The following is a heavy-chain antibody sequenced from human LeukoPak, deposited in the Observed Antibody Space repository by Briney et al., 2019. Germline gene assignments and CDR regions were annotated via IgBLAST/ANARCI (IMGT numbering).Heavy chain of an antibody. D-gene: IGHD6-19*01. Sequence: GGSLRLSCAASGFTFSSYAMSWVRQAPGKGLEWVSAISGSGISTYYADSVKGRFTISRDNSKNTLDLQMNSLRAEDTAVYYCAKDLAVAGTWVYWGHGTLVTVSS. V-gene: IGHV3-23*01. CDR3: AKDLAVAGTWVY. CDR1: GFTFSSYA. CDR2: ISGSGIST. J-gene: IGHJ4*01.